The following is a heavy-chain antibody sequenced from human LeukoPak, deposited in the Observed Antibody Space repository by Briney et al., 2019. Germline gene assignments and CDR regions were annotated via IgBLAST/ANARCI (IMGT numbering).Heavy chain of an antibody. CDR1: GYTFTGHY. V-gene: IGHV1-2*06. CDR2: NNPNSGGT. D-gene: IGHD5-12*01. Sequence: ASVKVSCKASGYTFTGHYMHWVRQAPGQGLEWMGRNNPNSGGTNYAQKFQGRVTMTRDTSISTAYMELSRLRSDDTAVYYCARDRASKYGGYADYWGQGTLVTVSS. CDR3: ARDRASKYGGYADY. J-gene: IGHJ4*02.